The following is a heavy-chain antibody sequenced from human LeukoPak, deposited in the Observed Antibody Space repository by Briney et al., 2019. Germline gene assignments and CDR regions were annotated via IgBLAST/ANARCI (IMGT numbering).Heavy chain of an antibody. CDR3: ARGYSYGSYYFDN. Sequence: SETLSLTCTVSGGSTSSYYWSWIRQPPEKGLEWIGYIYYSGNTNYNPSLKSRVTISVDTSKNQFSLKLSSVTAADTAIYYCARGYSYGSYYFDNWGQGTLVTVSS. CDR1: GGSTSSYY. V-gene: IGHV4-59*01. J-gene: IGHJ4*02. CDR2: IYYSGNT. D-gene: IGHD5-18*01.